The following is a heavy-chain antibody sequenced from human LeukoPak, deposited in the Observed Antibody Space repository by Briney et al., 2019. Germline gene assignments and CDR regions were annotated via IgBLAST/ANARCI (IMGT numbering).Heavy chain of an antibody. V-gene: IGHV1-2*02. CDR1: GGTFSSYA. CDR3: AKSAQYSSAWFTGSFDY. Sequence: ASVKVSCKASGGTFSSYAISWVRQAPGQGLQWVGWINPNSGDTHYAQMFQGRVTMTRDTSISTAYMELRRVRSDDTAVYYCAKSAQYSSAWFTGSFDYWGQGTLVTVSS. D-gene: IGHD6-13*01. CDR2: INPNSGDT. J-gene: IGHJ4*02.